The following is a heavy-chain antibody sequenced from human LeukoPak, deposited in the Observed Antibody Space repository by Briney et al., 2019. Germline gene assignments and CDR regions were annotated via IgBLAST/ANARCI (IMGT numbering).Heavy chain of an antibody. CDR2: ISYDGSNK. CDR3: ARERLGSSPVDI. CDR1: GFTFSSYA. J-gene: IGHJ3*02. Sequence: PGRSLRLSCAASGFTFSSYAMHWVRQAPGKGLEWVAVISYDGSNKYYADSAKGRFTISRDNSKNTLYLQMNSLRAEDTAVYYCARERLGSSPVDIWGQGTMVTVSS. D-gene: IGHD3-16*01. V-gene: IGHV3-30-3*01.